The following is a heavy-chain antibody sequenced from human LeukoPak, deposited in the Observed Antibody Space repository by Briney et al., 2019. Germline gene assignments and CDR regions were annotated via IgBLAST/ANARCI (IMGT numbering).Heavy chain of an antibody. Sequence: ASVKVSCKISGFTLSEISIHWVRQAPGQGLEWMGWINPDSGGTNYAQKFQGRVTMTRDTSISTVYMELSRLRSDDSAMYYCARGRGSWYDSSGSPYIRFDYWGQGTLVTVSS. D-gene: IGHD3-22*01. CDR1: GFTLSEIS. CDR3: ARGRGSWYDSSGSPYIRFDY. V-gene: IGHV1-2*02. J-gene: IGHJ4*02. CDR2: INPDSGGT.